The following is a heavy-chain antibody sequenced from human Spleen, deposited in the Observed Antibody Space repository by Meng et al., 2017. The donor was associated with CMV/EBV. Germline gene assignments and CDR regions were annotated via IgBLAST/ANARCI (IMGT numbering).Heavy chain of an antibody. CDR3: ARWTHYYGSGSPHDLYYYYYGMDV. CDR2: IIPIIGIP. CDR1: GGTFGSYA. J-gene: IGHJ6*02. V-gene: IGHV1-69*10. Sequence: KISCKASGGTFGSYAISWVRQAPGQGLEWMGGIIPIIGIPNYAQNFQGRVTITADKSTSTAYVELSSLRSEDTAVYYCARWTHYYGSGSPHDLYYYYYGMDVWGQGTTVTVSS. D-gene: IGHD3-10*01.